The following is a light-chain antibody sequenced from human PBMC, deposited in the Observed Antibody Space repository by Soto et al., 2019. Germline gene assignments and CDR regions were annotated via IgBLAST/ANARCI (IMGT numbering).Light chain of an antibody. V-gene: IGLV2-8*01. Sequence: QSALTQPPSASGSPGQSVTISCTGTSSDVGGYNYVSWYQQYPGRAPKLMIYEVTKRPSGVPDRFSGSKSGNTASLTVSGLQAEDEADYYCSSYAASSHFYFVFGAGTQLTVL. CDR2: EVT. J-gene: IGLJ3*02. CDR1: SSDVGGYNY. CDR3: SSYAASSHFYFV.